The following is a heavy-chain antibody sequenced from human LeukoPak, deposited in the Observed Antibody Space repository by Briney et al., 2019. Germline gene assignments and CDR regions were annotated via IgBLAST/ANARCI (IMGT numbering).Heavy chain of an antibody. Sequence: SETLSLTCTVSGGSISSSNYYWGVIRQPPGKGLEWIGTIYYSGSTYYNPSLESRVTISLDTSKNQFSLKLNSVTAADTAVYYCARDSSLRFDCGRTSCYTGPGQLSVWGQGTLVTVSS. J-gene: IGHJ4*02. CDR3: ARDSSLRFDCGRTSCYTGPGQLSV. D-gene: IGHD2-2*02. CDR2: IYYSGST. V-gene: IGHV4-39*07. CDR1: GGSISSSNYY.